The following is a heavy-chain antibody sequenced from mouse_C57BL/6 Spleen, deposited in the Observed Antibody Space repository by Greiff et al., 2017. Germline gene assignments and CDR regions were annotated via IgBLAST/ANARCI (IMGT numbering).Heavy chain of an antibody. V-gene: IGHV1-55*01. CDR2: IYPGSGST. Sequence: QVQLQQPGAELVKPGASVKMSCKASGYTFTSYWITWVKQRPGQGLEWIGDIYPGSGSTNYNEKFKSKATLTVGTSSSTAYMQLSSLTSEDSAVYYCARDYSPYAMDYWGQGTSVTVSS. D-gene: IGHD2-13*01. CDR3: ARDYSPYAMDY. J-gene: IGHJ4*01. CDR1: GYTFTSYW.